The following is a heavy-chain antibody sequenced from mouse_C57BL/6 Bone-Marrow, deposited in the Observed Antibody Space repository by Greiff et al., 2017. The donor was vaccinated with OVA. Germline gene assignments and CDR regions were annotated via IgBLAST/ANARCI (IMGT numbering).Heavy chain of an antibody. D-gene: IGHD2-1*01. V-gene: IGHV1-82*01. Sequence: QVQLQQSGPELVKPGASVKISCKASGYAFSSSWMNWVKQRPGKGLEWIGRIYPGAGDTNYNGKFKGKATLTADKSSSTAYMQLRSLTSEDSAVYFCARSGEYDGSEAFDDWGQGTTLTVSS. J-gene: IGHJ2*01. CDR3: ARSGEYDGSEAFDD. CDR1: GYAFSSSW. CDR2: IYPGAGDT.